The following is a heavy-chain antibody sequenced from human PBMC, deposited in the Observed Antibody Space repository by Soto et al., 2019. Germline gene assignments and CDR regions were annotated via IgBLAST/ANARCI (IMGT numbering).Heavy chain of an antibody. Sequence: SVKVSCKASGGTFSSYASSWVRQAPGQGLEWMGGIIPIFGTANYAQKFQGRVTITADKSTSTAYMELSSLRSEDTAVYYCASGLCRGDFWSGSNYYYYYGMDVWGQGTTVTVSS. CDR1: GGTFSSYA. V-gene: IGHV1-69*06. J-gene: IGHJ6*02. D-gene: IGHD3-3*01. CDR3: ASGLCRGDFWSGSNYYYYYGMDV. CDR2: IIPIFGTA.